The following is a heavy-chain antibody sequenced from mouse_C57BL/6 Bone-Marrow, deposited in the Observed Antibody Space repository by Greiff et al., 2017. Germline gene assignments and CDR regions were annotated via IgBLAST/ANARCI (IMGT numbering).Heavy chain of an antibody. CDR1: GYTFTGYW. CDR2: ILPGSGST. V-gene: IGHV1-9*01. J-gene: IGHJ2*01. CDR3: ARSPLNYYGSRYYFDY. D-gene: IGHD1-1*01. Sequence: VQLVESGAELMKPGASVKLSCKATGYTFTGYWIEWVKQRPGHGLEWIGEILPGSGSTNYNEKFKGKATFTADTSSNTAYMQLSSLTTEDSAIYYCARSPLNYYGSRYYFDYWGQGTTLTVSS.